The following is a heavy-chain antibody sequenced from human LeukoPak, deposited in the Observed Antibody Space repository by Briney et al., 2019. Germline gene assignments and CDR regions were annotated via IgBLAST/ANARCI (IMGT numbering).Heavy chain of an antibody. D-gene: IGHD3-3*01. J-gene: IGHJ6*03. CDR1: GGSISSGSYY. Sequence: SETLSLTCTVSGGSISSGSYYWSWIRQPAGKGLEWIGRIYTSGSTNYNPSLKSRVTISVDTSKNQFSLKLSSVTAADTAVYYCARVLRADFWSGYYMDVWGKGTTVTVSS. CDR2: IYTSGST. CDR3: ARVLRADFWSGYYMDV. V-gene: IGHV4-61*02.